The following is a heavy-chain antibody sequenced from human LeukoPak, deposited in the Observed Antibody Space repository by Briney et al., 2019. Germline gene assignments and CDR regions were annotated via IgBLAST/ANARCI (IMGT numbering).Heavy chain of an antibody. Sequence: PGGSLRLSCAASGFTFSSYAMSWVRQAPGKGLEWVSAISGSGGSTYYADSVKGRFTISRDNSKNTLYLQMNSLRAEDTAVYYCAKDGYSGSSYARGRLDYWGQGTLVTVSS. CDR2: ISGSGGST. J-gene: IGHJ4*02. CDR1: GFTFSSYA. V-gene: IGHV3-23*01. D-gene: IGHD1-26*01. CDR3: AKDGYSGSSYARGRLDY.